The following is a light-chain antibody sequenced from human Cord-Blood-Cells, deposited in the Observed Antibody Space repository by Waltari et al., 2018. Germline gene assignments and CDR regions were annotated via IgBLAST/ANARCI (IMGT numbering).Light chain of an antibody. J-gene: IGLJ3*02. Sequence: QSALTPPASVSGSPGQSITISCTGTSSDVGSYNLASWYQQHPGKAHKLMIYECSKRPSGVSNRFSASKSGNTASLTISGLQAEDDADYYCFSYAGSSTNWVFGGGTKLTVL. V-gene: IGLV2-23*01. CDR3: FSYAGSSTNWV. CDR2: ECS. CDR1: SSDVGSYNL.